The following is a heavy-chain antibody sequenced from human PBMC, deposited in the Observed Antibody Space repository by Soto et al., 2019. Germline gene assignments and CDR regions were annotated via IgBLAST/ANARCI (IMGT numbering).Heavy chain of an antibody. CDR1: AFTFSNYG. J-gene: IGHJ4*02. V-gene: IGHV3-33*01. Sequence: GGSLRLSCVASAFTFSNYGMHWSGQAPGKGLEWVAGIDYNEINQYYIDPVKGRFTISRDQPKNTLYLQMNTLRAENTAVYYCARDCCPVPTCYDLWGQGVLVTVSS. CDR3: ARDCCPVPTCYDL. D-gene: IGHD2-2*01. CDR2: IDYNEINQ.